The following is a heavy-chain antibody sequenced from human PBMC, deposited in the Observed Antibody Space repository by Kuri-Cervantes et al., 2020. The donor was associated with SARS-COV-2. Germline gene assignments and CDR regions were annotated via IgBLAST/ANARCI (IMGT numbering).Heavy chain of an antibody. J-gene: IGHJ6*03. V-gene: IGHV3-30*02. CDR2: IRYDGSNK. D-gene: IGHD4-17*01. Sequence: GGSLRLSCAASGFTFSSYGMHWVRQAPGKGLEWVAFIRYDGSNKYYADSVKGRFTISRDNSKNTLYLQMNSLRAEDTAVYYCAKDSLRRPFYYYYYYMDVWGKGTTVTVSS. CDR3: AKDSLRRPFYYYYYYMDV. CDR1: GFTFSSYG.